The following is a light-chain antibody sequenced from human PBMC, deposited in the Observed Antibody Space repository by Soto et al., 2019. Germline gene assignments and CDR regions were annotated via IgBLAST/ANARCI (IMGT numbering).Light chain of an antibody. CDR1: QSINSW. CDR2: KAS. Sequence: DIQMTQSPSTLSASVVDRVTITCRASQSINSWLAWYQQKPGKAPNLLIYKASSLERGVPSRFSGSGSGTEFTLTINSLQPDDFATYYCQQYHSYSYTFGQGTRLEIK. V-gene: IGKV1-5*03. CDR3: QQYHSYSYT. J-gene: IGKJ5*01.